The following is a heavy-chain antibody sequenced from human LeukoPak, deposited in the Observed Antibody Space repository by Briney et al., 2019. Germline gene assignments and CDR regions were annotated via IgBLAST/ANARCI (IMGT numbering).Heavy chain of an antibody. D-gene: IGHD3-10*01. CDR3: ATGTAGGSFDY. CDR2: IYYSGST. V-gene: IGHV4-59*01. Sequence: SETLSLTCTVSGGSISSYYWSWIRQPPGKGPEWIGYIYYSGSTNYNPSLKSRVTISVDTSKNQFSLKLSSVTAADTAVYYCATGTAGGSFDYWGQGTLVTVSS. CDR1: GGSISSYY. J-gene: IGHJ4*02.